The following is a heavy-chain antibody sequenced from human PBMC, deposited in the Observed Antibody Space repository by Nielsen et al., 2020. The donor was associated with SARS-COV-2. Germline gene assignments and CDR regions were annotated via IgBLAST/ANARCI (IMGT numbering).Heavy chain of an antibody. CDR2: INHSGST. Sequence: GSLRLSCAVYGGSFSGYYWSWIRQPPGKGLEWIGEINHSGSTNYNPSLKSRVTISVDTSKNQFSLKLSSVTAADTAVYYCERGPSSGWYARWFDPWGQGTLVTVSS. V-gene: IGHV4-34*01. CDR1: GGSFSGYY. CDR3: ERGPSSGWYARWFDP. D-gene: IGHD6-19*01. J-gene: IGHJ5*02.